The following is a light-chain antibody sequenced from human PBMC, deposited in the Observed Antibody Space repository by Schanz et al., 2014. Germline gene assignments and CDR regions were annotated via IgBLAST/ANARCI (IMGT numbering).Light chain of an antibody. J-gene: IGLJ3*02. CDR1: SSNIRSNT. V-gene: IGLV1-44*01. CDR3: ATWDDIMSAWV. Sequence: QSVLTQPPSASGTPGQRVTISCSGGSSNIRSNTVTWYQQLPGAAPKLLIHTNDQRPSGVPDRISGSKSGTSASLAISGLRSEDEADYYCATWDDIMSAWVFGGGTKLTVL. CDR2: TND.